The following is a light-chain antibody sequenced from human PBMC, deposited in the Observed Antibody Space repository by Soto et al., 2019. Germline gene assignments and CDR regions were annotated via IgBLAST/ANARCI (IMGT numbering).Light chain of an antibody. CDR1: QGIASY. CDR3: QQLNSYPLT. V-gene: IGKV1-9*01. Sequence: IQLTQSPSSLSASVGDRVTIACRARQGIASYLAWYQQKPGKAPNLLISAASTLQSGVPSRFSGSGSGTDFTLTISSLQPEDFATYFCQQLNSYPLTFGGGTKVEIK. CDR2: AAS. J-gene: IGKJ4*01.